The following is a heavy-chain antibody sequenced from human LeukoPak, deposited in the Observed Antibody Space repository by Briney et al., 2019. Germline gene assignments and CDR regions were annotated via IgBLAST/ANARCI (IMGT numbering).Heavy chain of an antibody. CDR2: INHSGST. Sequence: SETLSLTCAVYGGPFSGYYWSWIRQPAGKGLEWIGEINHSGSTNYNPSLKSRVTISVDTSKNQFSLKLSSVTAADTAVYYCARGSGLSSVPYYFDYWGQGTLVTVSS. CDR3: ARGSGLSSVPYYFDY. V-gene: IGHV4-34*01. D-gene: IGHD3-22*01. CDR1: GGPFSGYY. J-gene: IGHJ4*02.